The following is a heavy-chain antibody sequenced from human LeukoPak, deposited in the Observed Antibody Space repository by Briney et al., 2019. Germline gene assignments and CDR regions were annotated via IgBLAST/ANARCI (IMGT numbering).Heavy chain of an antibody. V-gene: IGHV4-59*01. J-gene: IGHJ4*02. CDR2: IYYSGST. D-gene: IGHD3-22*01. CDR3: AREGYYDTSGYYYFDY. Sequence: PSETLSLTCTVSGGSISSYYWSWIRQPPGKGLEWIGYIYYSGSTNYNPSLKSRITISVDTSKNQFSLKLSSVTAADTALYYCAREGYYDTSGYYYFDYWGQGTLVTVSS. CDR1: GGSISSYY.